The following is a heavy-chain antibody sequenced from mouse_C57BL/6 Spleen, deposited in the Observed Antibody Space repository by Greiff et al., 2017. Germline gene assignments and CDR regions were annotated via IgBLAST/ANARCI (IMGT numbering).Heavy chain of an antibody. CDR1: GYSFTGYY. CDR3: ARAYGSSSAWFAY. CDR2: INPSTGGT. Sequence: EVQLQQSGPELVKPGASVKISCKASGYSFTGYYMNWVKQSPEKSLEWIGEINPSTGGTTYNQKFKAKATLPVDKSSSTAYMQLKSLTSEDSAVYYCARAYGSSSAWFAYWGQGTLVTVSA. J-gene: IGHJ3*01. V-gene: IGHV1-42*01. D-gene: IGHD1-1*01.